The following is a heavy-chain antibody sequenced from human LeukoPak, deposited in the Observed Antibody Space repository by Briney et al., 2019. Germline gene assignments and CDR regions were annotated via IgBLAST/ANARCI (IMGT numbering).Heavy chain of an antibody. CDR1: GYTFTSYD. V-gene: IGHV1-8*01. J-gene: IGHJ5*02. Sequence: GASVKVSCQASGYTFTSYDINGVRQATGQGLEWMGWMNPNSGNSGYAQKFQVRGTMTRNTAISTAYMELSSLRSEDTAVYYCARRLESSSWYGFPGAVNWFDPWGQGTLVTVSS. CDR3: ARRLESSSWYGFPGAVNWFDP. CDR2: MNPNSGNS. D-gene: IGHD6-13*01.